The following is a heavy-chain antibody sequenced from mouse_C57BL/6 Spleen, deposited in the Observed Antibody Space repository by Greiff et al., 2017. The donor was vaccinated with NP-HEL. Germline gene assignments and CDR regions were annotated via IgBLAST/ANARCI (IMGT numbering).Heavy chain of an antibody. CDR2: ISGGGGNT. CDR1: GFIFSSYI. D-gene: IGHD2-3*01. CDR3: TRDGYYVHFFDY. V-gene: IGHV5-9*01. Sequence: EVMLVESGGGLVKPGGSLKLSCAASGFIFSSYIMSWVRQTPEKRLEWVATISGGGGNTYYPDSVKGRFTISRDNAKNTLYLQMSSLRSEDTALYYCTRDGYYVHFFDYWGQGTTLTVSS. J-gene: IGHJ2*01.